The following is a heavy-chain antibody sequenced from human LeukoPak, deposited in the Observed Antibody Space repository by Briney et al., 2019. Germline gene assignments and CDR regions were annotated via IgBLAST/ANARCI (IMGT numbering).Heavy chain of an antibody. V-gene: IGHV4-59*08. CDR3: ASSLAAAGTEYFQH. CDR1: GGSISSYY. Sequence: PSETLSLTCTVSGGSISSYYWSWIRQPPGKGLEWIGYIYYSGSTNYNPSLKSRVTISVDTSKNQFSLKLSSVTAADTAVYYCASSLAAAGTEYFQHWGQGTLVTVSS. D-gene: IGHD6-13*01. J-gene: IGHJ1*01. CDR2: IYYSGST.